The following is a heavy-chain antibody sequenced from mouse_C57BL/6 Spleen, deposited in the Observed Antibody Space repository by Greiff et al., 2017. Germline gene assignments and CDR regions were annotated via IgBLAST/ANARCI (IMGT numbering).Heavy chain of an antibody. Sequence: QVQLQQSGAELVRPGASVTLSCKASGYTFTDYEMHWVKQTPVHGLEWIGAIDPETGGTAYNQKFKGKAILTADKSSSTAYMELRSLTSEDSAVYYCTRWGLGSSYYFGYWGQGTTLTFAS. V-gene: IGHV1-15*01. CDR1: GYTFTDYE. D-gene: IGHD1-1*01. CDR3: TRWGLGSSYYFGY. CDR2: IDPETGGT. J-gene: IGHJ2*01.